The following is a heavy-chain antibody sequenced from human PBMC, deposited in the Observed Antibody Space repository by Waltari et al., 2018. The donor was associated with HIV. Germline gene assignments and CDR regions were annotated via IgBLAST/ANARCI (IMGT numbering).Heavy chain of an antibody. V-gene: IGHV4-39*01. Sequence: LQLQESATGLVKPSKTPSLTCTVSAGSIISSRYYWGWLRQHPGKGVGGIGSSYYRGRTCSNPAHKSRVTISVDTPKNQFALKLSSVTAADTAVYYCASSDTAMVPDAFDIWGQGTMVTVSS. CDR2: SYYRGRT. CDR1: AGSIISSRYY. CDR3: ASSDTAMVPDAFDI. J-gene: IGHJ3*02. D-gene: IGHD5-18*01.